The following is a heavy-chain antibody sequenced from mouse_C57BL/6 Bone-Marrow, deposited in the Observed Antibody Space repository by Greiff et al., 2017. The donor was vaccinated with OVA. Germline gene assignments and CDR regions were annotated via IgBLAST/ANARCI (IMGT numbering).Heavy chain of an antibody. Sequence: DVKLVESGGDLVKPGGSLKLSCAASGFTFSSYGMSWVRQTPDKRLEWVATISSGGSYTYYPDSVKGRFTISRDNAKNALYLQMSSLKSEDTAMYYCARHNYYGSSLYYFDYWGQGTTLTVSS. D-gene: IGHD1-1*01. CDR2: ISSGGSYT. CDR1: GFTFSSYG. CDR3: ARHNYYGSSLYYFDY. J-gene: IGHJ2*01. V-gene: IGHV5-6*02.